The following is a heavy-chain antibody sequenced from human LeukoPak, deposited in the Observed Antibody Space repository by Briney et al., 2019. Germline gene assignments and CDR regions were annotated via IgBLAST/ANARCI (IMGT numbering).Heavy chain of an antibody. J-gene: IGHJ6*03. CDR1: GFTFDDYG. CDR2: INWNGGST. V-gene: IGHV3-20*04. CDR3: AREESDWSSLGYFYHYMDV. Sequence: GGSLRLSCAASGFTFDDYGMSWVRQAPGKGLEWVSGINWNGGSTGYADSVKGRFTISRDNAKNSLYLQMNSLRAEDTALYYCAREESDWSSLGYFYHYMDVWGKGTTVTISS. D-gene: IGHD3-9*01.